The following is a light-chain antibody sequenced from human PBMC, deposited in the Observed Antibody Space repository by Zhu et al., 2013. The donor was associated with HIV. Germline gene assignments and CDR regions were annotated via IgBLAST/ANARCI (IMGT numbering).Light chain of an antibody. CDR1: QSVSSSY. CDR2: GAS. J-gene: IGKJ3*01. CDR3: QQANSFPPT. Sequence: EIVLTQSPGTLSLSPGERATLSCRASQSVSSSYLAWYQQKPGQAPRLLIYGASSRATGIPDRFSGSGSGRDFTLTISSLQPEDFATYYCQQANSFPPTFGPGTKVDI. V-gene: IGKV3-20*01.